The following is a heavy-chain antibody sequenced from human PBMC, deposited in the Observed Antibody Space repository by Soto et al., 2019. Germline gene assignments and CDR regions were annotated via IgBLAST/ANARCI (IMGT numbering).Heavy chain of an antibody. J-gene: IGHJ4*02. D-gene: IGHD3-3*01. CDR2: INSDGSST. Sequence: GGSLRLSCAASGFTFSSYWMHWVRQAPGKGLVWVSRINSDGSSTSYADSVKGRFTISRDNAKNTLYLQMNSLRAEDTAVYYCARDDYDFWSGSTDPTFDHWGQGTLVTVSS. V-gene: IGHV3-74*01. CDR1: GFTFSSYW. CDR3: ARDDYDFWSGSTDPTFDH.